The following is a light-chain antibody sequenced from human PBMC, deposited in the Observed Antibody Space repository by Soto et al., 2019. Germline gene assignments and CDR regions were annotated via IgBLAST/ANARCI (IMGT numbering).Light chain of an antibody. CDR2: DVN. J-gene: IGLJ1*01. V-gene: IGLV2-14*01. CDR3: SSYTRSTTYV. CDR1: SSDVGGYNY. Sequence: QSVLTQPASVSGSPGQSIAISCTGTSSDVGGYNYVTWHQQHPGKAPKVMIYDVNNRPSGVSDRFSGSKSGNTASLTISGLQAEDEADYYCSSYTRSTTYVFGTGTKVTVL.